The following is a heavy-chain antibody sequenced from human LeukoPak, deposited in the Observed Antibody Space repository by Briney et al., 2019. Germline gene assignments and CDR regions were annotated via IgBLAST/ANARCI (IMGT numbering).Heavy chain of an antibody. J-gene: IGHJ4*02. V-gene: IGHV3-21*01. CDR1: GFTFSSYS. CDR2: ISSSGAYI. CDR3: AREPTTVSPPG. D-gene: IGHD4-11*01. Sequence: GGSLRLSCEPSGFTFSSYSMNWVRQAPGRGLEWVSSISSSGAYIFYADSVKGRFTISRDNAKNSLYLQMNSLRAEDTAVYYCAREPTTVSPPGWGQGTLVTVSS.